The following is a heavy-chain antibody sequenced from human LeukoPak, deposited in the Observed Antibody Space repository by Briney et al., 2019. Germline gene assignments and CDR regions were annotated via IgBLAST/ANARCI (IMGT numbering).Heavy chain of an antibody. CDR3: AKDSYSKGDF. Sequence: ASVKVSCKASGYTFTNYFIHWVRQAPGQGFEWMGIINPSDGSTRYAQKFQGRVTMTRDTSTSTVYMDLSSLRSDDTAVYYCAKDSYSKGDFWGQGVLVTVSS. V-gene: IGHV1-46*01. D-gene: IGHD6-13*01. J-gene: IGHJ4*02. CDR2: INPSDGST. CDR1: GYTFTNYF.